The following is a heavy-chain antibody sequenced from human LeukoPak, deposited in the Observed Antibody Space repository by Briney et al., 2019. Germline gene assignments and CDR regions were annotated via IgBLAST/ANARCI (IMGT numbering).Heavy chain of an antibody. D-gene: IGHD6-6*01. Sequence: SETLSLTCAVYGGSFSGYYWSWIRQPPGKGLGWIGEINHSGSTNYNPSLKSRVTISVDTSKNQFSLKLSSVTAADTAVYYCARAVVGGIAARQDGMDVWGQGTTVTVSS. V-gene: IGHV4-34*01. CDR1: GGSFSGYY. CDR3: ARAVVGGIAARQDGMDV. CDR2: INHSGST. J-gene: IGHJ6*02.